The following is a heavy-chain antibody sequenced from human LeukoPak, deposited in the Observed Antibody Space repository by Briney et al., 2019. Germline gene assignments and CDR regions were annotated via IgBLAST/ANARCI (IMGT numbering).Heavy chain of an antibody. D-gene: IGHD5-18*01. V-gene: IGHV1-18*04. Sequence: ASVKVSCKASGYTFTIYGISWVRQAPGQGREWMGWISAYNGNTNYAQKLQGRVTMTTDTSTSTAYMELRSLRSDDTAVYYCARDFLVDTAMVTDYWGQGTLVTVSS. CDR1: GYTFTIYG. CDR2: ISAYNGNT. CDR3: ARDFLVDTAMVTDY. J-gene: IGHJ4*02.